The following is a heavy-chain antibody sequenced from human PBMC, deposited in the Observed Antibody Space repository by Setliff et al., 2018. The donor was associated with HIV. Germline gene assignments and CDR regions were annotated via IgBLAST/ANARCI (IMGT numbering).Heavy chain of an antibody. CDR3: ARGGGSWSLYYYYMDV. Sequence: PGGSLRLSCAASGFTFSSFGMHWVRQAPGKGLEWVAAISDDGGQKTYSESVKGRFTISRDTSRNTLYLQMNSLTGEDTAVYYCARGGGSWSLYYYYMDVWGKGTTVTVSS. D-gene: IGHD6-13*01. CDR1: GFTFSSFG. CDR2: ISDDGGQK. J-gene: IGHJ6*03. V-gene: IGHV3-30*03.